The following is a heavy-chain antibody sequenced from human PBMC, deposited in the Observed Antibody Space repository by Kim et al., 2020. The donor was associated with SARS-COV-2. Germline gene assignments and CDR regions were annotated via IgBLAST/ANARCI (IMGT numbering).Heavy chain of an antibody. V-gene: IGHV3-23*01. D-gene: IGHD3-16*01. Sequence: GGSLRLSCAASTFTFSSYAMSWVRQAPVKGLEWVSVISGSGDAAYYADSVKGRFTISRDNLKNTLYLQMNDLRDEDTVVYYCATTDYDVWGQGTTVTVSS. CDR1: TFTFSSYA. CDR2: ISGSGDAA. J-gene: IGHJ6*02. CDR3: ATTDYDV.